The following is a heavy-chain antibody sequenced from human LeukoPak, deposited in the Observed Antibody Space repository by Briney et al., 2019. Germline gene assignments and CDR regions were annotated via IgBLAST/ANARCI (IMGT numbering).Heavy chain of an antibody. CDR3: ASIPMLRGVTSDAFDV. V-gene: IGHV3-21*01. CDR1: GFTFSSYG. J-gene: IGHJ3*01. D-gene: IGHD3-10*01. CDR2: ISTSSSYI. Sequence: PGGSLRLSCAASGFTFSSYGMHWVRQAPGKGLEWVSSISTSSSYIYYADSVKGRFTISRDNAKNSLYLQMNSLRAEDTAVYYCASIPMLRGVTSDAFDVWGQGTMVTVSS.